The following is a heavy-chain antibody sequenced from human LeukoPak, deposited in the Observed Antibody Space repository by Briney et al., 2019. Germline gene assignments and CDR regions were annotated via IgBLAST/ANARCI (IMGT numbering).Heavy chain of an antibody. V-gene: IGHV4-34*01. Sequence: SETLSLTCAVYGGSFSGYYWSWIRQPPGKGLEWIGEINHSGSTNYNPSLKSRVTISVDTSKNQFSLKLSFVTAADTAVYYCARRSSAAYYYYYMDVWGKGTTVTVSS. D-gene: IGHD6-25*01. CDR3: ARRSSAAYYYYYMDV. CDR2: INHSGST. J-gene: IGHJ6*03. CDR1: GGSFSGYY.